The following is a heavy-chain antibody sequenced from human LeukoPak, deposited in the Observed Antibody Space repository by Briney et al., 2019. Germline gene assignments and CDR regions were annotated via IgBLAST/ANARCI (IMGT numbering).Heavy chain of an antibody. CDR1: GGSITSGDYY. CDR3: ARSTGYCSGGSCNYGMDV. Sequence: SETLSLTCTVSGGSITSGDYYWSWIRQPQSPGKGLEWIGYIHYRGITYYNPSLKSRVTITVDTSKNQFSLKLSSVTAADTAVYYCARSTGYCSGGSCNYGMDVWGQGTTVTVSS. D-gene: IGHD2-15*01. CDR2: IHYRGIT. V-gene: IGHV4-30-4*02. J-gene: IGHJ6*02.